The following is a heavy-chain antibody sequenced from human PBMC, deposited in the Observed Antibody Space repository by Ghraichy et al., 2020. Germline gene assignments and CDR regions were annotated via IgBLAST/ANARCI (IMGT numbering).Heavy chain of an antibody. J-gene: IGHJ4*02. V-gene: IGHV4-59*08. CDR1: GGSISSYY. CDR2: IYYSGST. D-gene: IGHD2-15*01. Sequence: SQTHSLTCTVSGGSISSYYWSWIRQPPGKGLEWIGYIYYSGSTNYNPSLKSRVTISVDTSKNQFSLKLSSVTAADTAVYYCARHEGYCSGGSCSSFDYWGQGTLVTVSS. CDR3: ARHEGYCSGGSCSSFDY.